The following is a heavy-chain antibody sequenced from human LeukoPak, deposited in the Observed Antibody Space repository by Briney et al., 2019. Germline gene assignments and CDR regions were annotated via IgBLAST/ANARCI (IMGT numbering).Heavy chain of an antibody. V-gene: IGHV3-23*01. CDR2: INRGGSIT. J-gene: IGHJ4*01. CDR1: GFTFSSLA. Sequence: PGGSLRLSCAASGFTFSSLAMSWFRQAPGMGLEWVSGINRGGSITYYADSVKGRFSISRDNFKNTLYLQMTSLRAEDTAVYYCAKKTPGTHPFDYWGQGTLVTVSP. CDR3: AKKTPGTHPFDY. D-gene: IGHD6-13*01.